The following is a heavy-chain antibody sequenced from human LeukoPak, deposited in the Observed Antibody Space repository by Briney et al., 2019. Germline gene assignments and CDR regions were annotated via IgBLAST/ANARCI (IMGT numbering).Heavy chain of an antibody. V-gene: IGHV4-59*08. Sequence: SETLSLTCTVSGGSISNYYWSWIRQPPGKGLEWIGYIHYSGSPNYNPSLKSRVSISVDTSKNQFSLKLNSVTAADTGFYYCARPHPGSSSGYVDFWGQGILVTVSS. CDR1: GGSISNYY. CDR2: IHYSGSP. J-gene: IGHJ4*02. CDR3: ARPHPGSSSGYVDF. D-gene: IGHD3-22*01.